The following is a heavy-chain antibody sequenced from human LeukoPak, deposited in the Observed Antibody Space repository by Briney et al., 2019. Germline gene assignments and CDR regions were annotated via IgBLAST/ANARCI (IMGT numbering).Heavy chain of an antibody. CDR3: ARGLQIGFLEY. V-gene: IGHV1-18*01. Sequence: ASVKVSCKASGYTFTSYDIGWVRQAPGQGPEWMGWISAYNGNTNYAQKFQGRVTLTTDTSTSTAYMEVRSLTSADTAVYYCARGLQIGFLEYWGQGTLVTVSS. J-gene: IGHJ4*02. CDR1: GYTFTSYD. CDR2: ISAYNGNT. D-gene: IGHD4-11*01.